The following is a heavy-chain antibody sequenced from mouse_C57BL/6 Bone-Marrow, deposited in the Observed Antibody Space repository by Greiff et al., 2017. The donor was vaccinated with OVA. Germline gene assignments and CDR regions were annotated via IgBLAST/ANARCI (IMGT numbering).Heavy chain of an antibody. Sequence: VQLQQSGAELVRPGASVTLSCTASGFNIKDDYMHWVKQRPEQGLEWIGWIDPENGDTEYASKFQGKATITADTSSNTAYLQLSSLTSEDTTIYYCTTAIADYWGQGTTLTVSS. V-gene: IGHV14-4*01. CDR3: TTAIADY. CDR2: IDPENGDT. J-gene: IGHJ2*01. CDR1: GFNIKDDY.